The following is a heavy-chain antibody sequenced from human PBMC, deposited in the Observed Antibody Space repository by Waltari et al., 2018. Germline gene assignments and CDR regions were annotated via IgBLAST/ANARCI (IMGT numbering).Heavy chain of an antibody. J-gene: IGHJ4*02. CDR3: ASSFNYYDSSGYGNYYFDY. CDR1: GGSISSSSYY. CDR2: IYYSGST. Sequence: QLQLQESGPGLVKPSETLSLTCTVSGGSISSSSYYWGWIRQPPGKGLEWIGSIYYSGSTDDNPSLKSRVTISVDTSKNQFSLKLSSVTAADTAVYYCASSFNYYDSSGYGNYYFDYWGQGTLVTVSS. D-gene: IGHD3-22*01. V-gene: IGHV4-39*07.